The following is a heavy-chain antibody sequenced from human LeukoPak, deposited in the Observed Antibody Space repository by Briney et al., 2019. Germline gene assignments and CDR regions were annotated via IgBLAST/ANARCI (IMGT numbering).Heavy chain of an antibody. CDR1: GFTFSAHA. CDR3: ARQITMVRGVIIDGMDV. D-gene: IGHD3-10*01. Sequence: PGRSLRLSCAAPGFTFSAHAMHWVRQAPGKGLEWVSAISSDGNNEYYADSVNGRFTISRDNSKNTLNLQMNSLRSEDTAVYYCARQITMVRGVIIDGMDVWGQGTTVTVSS. V-gene: IGHV3-30-3*01. CDR2: ISSDGNNE. J-gene: IGHJ6*02.